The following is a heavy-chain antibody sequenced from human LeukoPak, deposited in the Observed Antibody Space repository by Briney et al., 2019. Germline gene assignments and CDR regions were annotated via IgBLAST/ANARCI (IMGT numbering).Heavy chain of an antibody. CDR1: GYTFTSYY. CDR3: ATDSSGSYSYYGMDV. J-gene: IGHJ6*02. D-gene: IGHD1-26*01. CDR2: FDPEDGET. Sequence: ASVKVSCKASGYTFTSYYMHWVRQAPGKGLEWMGGFDPEDGETIYAQKFQGRVTMTEDTSTDTAYMELSSLRSEDTAVYYCATDSSGSYSYYGMDVWGQGTTVTVSS. V-gene: IGHV1-24*01.